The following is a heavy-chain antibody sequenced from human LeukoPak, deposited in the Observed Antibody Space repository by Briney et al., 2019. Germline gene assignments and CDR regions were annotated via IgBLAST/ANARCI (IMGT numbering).Heavy chain of an antibody. V-gene: IGHV1-69*04. CDR3: ARAEEDRSGSFCGGY. J-gene: IGHJ4*02. CDR1: ETFSSHA. D-gene: IGHD3-10*01. CDR2: IIPIVDLV. Sequence: ASVKVSCRASETFSSHAITWVRRAPGQGLEWMGRIIPIVDLVNSAQKFQGRVTFTADKSTTTAYMELSSLRSEDTAVYYCARAEEDRSGSFCGGYWGQGTLITVSS.